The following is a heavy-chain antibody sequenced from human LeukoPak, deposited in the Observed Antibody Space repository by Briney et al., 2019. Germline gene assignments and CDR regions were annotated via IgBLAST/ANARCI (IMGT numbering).Heavy chain of an antibody. CDR1: GGTFSSYA. Sequence: GASVKVSCKASGGTFSSYAISWVRQAPGQGLEWMGGIIPIFGAANYAQKFQGRVTITADESTSTAYMELSSLRSEDTAVYYCARDGKAYDYYYYYMDVWGKGTTVTVSS. V-gene: IGHV1-69*13. D-gene: IGHD4-23*01. CDR3: ARDGKAYDYYYYYMDV. CDR2: IIPIFGAA. J-gene: IGHJ6*03.